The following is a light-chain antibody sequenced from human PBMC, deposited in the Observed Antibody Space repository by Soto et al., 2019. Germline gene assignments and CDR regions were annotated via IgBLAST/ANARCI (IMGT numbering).Light chain of an antibody. Sequence: DIQLTQSPSFLSASVGDRVTITCRASQGISSYLACYQQKPGKAPKLLIYAASTLQSGVPSRFSGSGSGTDFTLTISSLQPEDFATYYCQQLNSYTGTFGQGTKVEIK. CDR3: QQLNSYTGT. CDR1: QGISSY. V-gene: IGKV1-9*01. J-gene: IGKJ1*01. CDR2: AAS.